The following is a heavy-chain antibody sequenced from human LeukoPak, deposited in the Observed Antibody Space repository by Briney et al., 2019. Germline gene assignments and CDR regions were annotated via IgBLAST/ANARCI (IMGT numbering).Heavy chain of an antibody. V-gene: IGHV3-21*01. Sequence: PGGSLRLSCEASEFTLSHYRMNWVRQAPGKGLEGVSSITRSSSQKDYAGSVKGRFSISRDNAKNSLYLQMSSLRAEDTAVYYCARDLLEVIPTAININYSSYCYMDVWGXXTTVTVSS. CDR2: ITRSSSQK. CDR1: EFTLSHYR. CDR3: ARDLLEVIPTAININYSSYCYMDV. D-gene: IGHD2-2*02. J-gene: IGHJ6*03.